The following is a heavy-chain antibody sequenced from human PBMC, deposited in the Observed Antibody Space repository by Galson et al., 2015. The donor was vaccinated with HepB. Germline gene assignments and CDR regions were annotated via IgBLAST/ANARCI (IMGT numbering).Heavy chain of an antibody. V-gene: IGHV6-1*01. CDR2: TYYRSKWYN. Sequence: CAISGDSVSNNTAAWNWIRQSPSRGLEWLGRTYYRSKWYNDYAVSVKSRITVNPDTSKNQFSLQMNSLRAEDTAVYYCARDSVQIWFGELSPGRVDAFDIWGQGTMVTVSS. CDR3: ARDSVQIWFGELSPGRVDAFDI. J-gene: IGHJ3*02. CDR1: GDSVSNNTAA. D-gene: IGHD3-10*01.